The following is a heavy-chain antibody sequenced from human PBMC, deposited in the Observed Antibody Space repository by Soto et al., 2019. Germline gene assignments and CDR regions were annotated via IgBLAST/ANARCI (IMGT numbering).Heavy chain of an antibody. J-gene: IGHJ4*02. CDR1: GFTFSSYW. CDR2: INSDGSST. CDR3: ARPSIVIVVVVAATSSMTDY. V-gene: IGHV3-74*01. Sequence: GGSLRLSCAASGFTFSSYWMHWVRQAPGKGLVWVSRINSDGSSTSYADSVKGRFTISRDNAKNTLYLQMNSLRAEDTAVYYCARPSIVIVVVVAATSSMTDYWGQGTLVTVSS. D-gene: IGHD2-15*01.